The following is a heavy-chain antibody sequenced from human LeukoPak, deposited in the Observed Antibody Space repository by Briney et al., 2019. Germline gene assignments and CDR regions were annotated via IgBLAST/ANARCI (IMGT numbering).Heavy chain of an antibody. CDR3: AKDLSALDH. CDR2: ITASGGST. V-gene: IGHV3-23*01. CDR1: GFTFSSYA. J-gene: IGHJ4*02. Sequence: PGGSLRLSCAASGFTFSSYAMSWVRQAPGKGLEWVSAITASGGSTYYADSVKGRFTISRDNSKNTLYLQMNSPRAEDTAVYYCAKDLSALDHWGQGTLVTVSS.